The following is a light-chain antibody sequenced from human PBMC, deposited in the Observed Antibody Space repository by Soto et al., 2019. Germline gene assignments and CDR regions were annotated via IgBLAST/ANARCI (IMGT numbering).Light chain of an antibody. CDR1: VSDVGGYNY. J-gene: IGLJ1*01. CDR2: LVS. V-gene: IGLV2-8*01. Sequence: QSVLAQPPSASGSPGQSVTISCAGTVSDVGGYNYVSWYQQHPGKVPQLMIYLVSKRPSGVPDRFSASKSDTTASLTISGLQAEDEGDYYCMSYAGGNRLVFGTGTKVTVL. CDR3: MSYAGGNRLV.